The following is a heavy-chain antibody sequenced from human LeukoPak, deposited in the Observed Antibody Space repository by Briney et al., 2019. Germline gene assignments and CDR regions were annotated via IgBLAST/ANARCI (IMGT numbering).Heavy chain of an antibody. Sequence: ASVKVSCKASGYTFTGYYMHWVRQAPAQGLEWMGWINPNSGGTNYAQKFQGRVTMTRDTSISTAYMELSRLRSDDTAVYYCARGNYRYSGSPTCYMDVWGKGTTVTISS. CDR3: ARGNYRYSGSPTCYMDV. CDR1: GYTFTGYY. V-gene: IGHV1-2*02. D-gene: IGHD1-26*01. CDR2: INPNSGGT. J-gene: IGHJ6*03.